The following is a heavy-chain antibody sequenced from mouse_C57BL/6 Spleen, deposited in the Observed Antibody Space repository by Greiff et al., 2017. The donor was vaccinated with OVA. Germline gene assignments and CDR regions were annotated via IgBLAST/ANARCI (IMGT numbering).Heavy chain of an antibody. CDR3: AREDGSYAMDY. Sequence: QVQLKESGAELVRPGASVKLSCKASGYTFTDYYINWVKQRPGQGLEWIARIYPGSGNTYYNEKFKGKATLTAEKSSSIAYMQLSSLTSEDSAVYFCAREDGSYAMDYWGQGTSVTVSS. J-gene: IGHJ4*01. CDR2: IYPGSGNT. V-gene: IGHV1-76*01. D-gene: IGHD2-3*01. CDR1: GYTFTDYY.